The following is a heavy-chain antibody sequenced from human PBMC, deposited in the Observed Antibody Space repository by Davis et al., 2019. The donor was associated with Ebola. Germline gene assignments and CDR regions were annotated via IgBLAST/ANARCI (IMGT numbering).Heavy chain of an antibody. CDR3: AKLGTRDNYRGRFDP. V-gene: IGHV4-38-2*01. J-gene: IGHJ5*02. CDR2: FYPSRST. D-gene: IGHD1-26*01. CDR1: GYSINRGYY. Sequence: GSLRLSCAVSGYSINRGYYWGWIRQPPGKGLEYIGSFYPSRSTYYNPSLKSRVAISVATSKSQFFLTLHSVTAADTAFYYCAKLGTRDNYRGRFDPWGQGTLVTVSS.